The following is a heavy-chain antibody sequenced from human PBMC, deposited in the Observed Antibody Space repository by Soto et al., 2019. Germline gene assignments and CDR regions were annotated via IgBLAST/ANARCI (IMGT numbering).Heavy chain of an antibody. J-gene: IGHJ6*02. CDR1: GYTFTGYY. V-gene: IGHV1-2*04. Sequence: ASVKVSCKASGYTFTGYYMHWVRQAPGQGLEWMGWINPNSGGTNYAQKFQGWVTMTRDTSISTAYMELSRLRSDDTAVYYCARGRCSGGSCLYYYYGMDVWGQGTTVTVYS. CDR2: INPNSGGT. D-gene: IGHD2-15*01. CDR3: ARGRCSGGSCLYYYYGMDV.